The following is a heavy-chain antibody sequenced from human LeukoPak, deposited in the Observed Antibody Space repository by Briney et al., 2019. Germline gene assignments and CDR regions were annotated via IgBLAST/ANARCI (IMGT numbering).Heavy chain of an antibody. J-gene: IGHJ4*02. D-gene: IGHD6-19*01. V-gene: IGHV4-59*01. CDR1: GGSIRGYY. Sequence: SETLSLTCNVSGGSIRGYYWSWIRQSPEKGLEWIGYIYSSGSTNYNPSLKSRVTMSVDTSKNQLSLKLSSVTAADTAVYYCARSSGWKPVDYWGQGTLVTVSS. CDR3: ARSSGWKPVDY. CDR2: IYSSGST.